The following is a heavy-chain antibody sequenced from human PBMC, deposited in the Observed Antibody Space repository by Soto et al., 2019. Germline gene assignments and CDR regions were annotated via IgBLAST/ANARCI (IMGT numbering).Heavy chain of an antibody. CDR1: GGTFSSYT. CDR3: ARSGAPDAFDI. D-gene: IGHD3-10*01. J-gene: IGHJ3*02. V-gene: IGHV1-69*02. Sequence: SVKVSCKASGGTFSSYTISWVRQAPGQGLEWMGRIIPILGIANYAQKFQGRVTITADKSTSTAYMELSSLRSEDTAVYYCARSGAPDAFDIWGQGTMVTVSS. CDR2: IIPILGIA.